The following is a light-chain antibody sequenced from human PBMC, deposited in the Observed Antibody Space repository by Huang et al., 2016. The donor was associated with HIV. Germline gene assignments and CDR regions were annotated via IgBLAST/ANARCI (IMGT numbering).Light chain of an antibody. J-gene: IGKJ2*01. V-gene: IGKV4-1*01. Sequence: DIVMTQSPDSLAVSLGERATINCKSSQSLLYNSNNKNYLAWYQQKPGQPPNLLLYWASSRKSGVPDRFSDSGSETDFTLTISSLQAEDVAVYYCQQHYSSPPTFGQGTKLEIK. CDR2: WAS. CDR1: QSLLYNSNNKNY. CDR3: QQHYSSPPT.